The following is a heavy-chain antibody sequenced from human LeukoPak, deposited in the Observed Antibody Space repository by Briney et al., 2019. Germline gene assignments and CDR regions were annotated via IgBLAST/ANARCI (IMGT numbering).Heavy chain of an antibody. D-gene: IGHD1-26*01. Sequence: GGSLRLSCAASGFTFSSSGMHWVRQAPGKGLEWVAFIRYDGSSKYYADSVKGRFTISRDNSKNTLYLQMNSLRAEDTAVYYCAKGVGPTYYFDYWGQGTLVTVSS. J-gene: IGHJ4*02. CDR3: AKGVGPTYYFDY. CDR2: IRYDGSSK. CDR1: GFTFSSSG. V-gene: IGHV3-30*02.